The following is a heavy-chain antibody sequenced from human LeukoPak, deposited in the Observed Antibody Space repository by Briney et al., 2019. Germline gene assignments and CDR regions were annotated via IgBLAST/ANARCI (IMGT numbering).Heavy chain of an antibody. Sequence: GGSLRLSCAAPGFAPSGYAMSWVPEAPGKGLECVSAICGRGDLTDGEDSMKGRVTSCIDNSRHALYLQMNILRAEDTAVDYCTKPYYDDHSGYYSGSYYFNYWGQGTLVTVSS. CDR1: GFAPSGYA. D-gene: IGHD3-22*01. V-gene: IGHV3-23*01. J-gene: IGHJ4*02. CDR2: ICGRGDLT. CDR3: TKPYYDDHSGYYSGSYYFNY.